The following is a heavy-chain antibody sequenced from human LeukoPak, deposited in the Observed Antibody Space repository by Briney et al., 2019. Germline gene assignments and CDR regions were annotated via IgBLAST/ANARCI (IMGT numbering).Heavy chain of an antibody. CDR3: AKGQGVLYSSSLY. J-gene: IGHJ4*02. CDR2: ISGSGGST. V-gene: IGHV3-23*01. D-gene: IGHD6-13*01. Sequence: GGSLRLSCAASGFTSSNYAMSWVRQAPGKGLEWVSLISGSGGSTYYADSVKGRFTLSRDISKNTLYLQMNSLRAEDTAVYYCAKGQGVLYSSSLYWGQGTLVTVSS. CDR1: GFTSSNYA.